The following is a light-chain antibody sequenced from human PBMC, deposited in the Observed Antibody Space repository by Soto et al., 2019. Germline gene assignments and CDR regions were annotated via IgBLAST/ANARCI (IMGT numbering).Light chain of an antibody. CDR3: SSYTSSSTYV. CDR1: SSDVGGYNY. Sequence: QSARTQPACVSWSPGQSITISCTGTSSDVGGYNYVSWYQQHPGKAPKLMIYEVSNRPSGVSNRFSGSKSGNTASLTISGLQADDEADYYCSSYTSSSTYVFGTGTTVTVL. J-gene: IGLJ1*01. CDR2: EVS. V-gene: IGLV2-14*01.